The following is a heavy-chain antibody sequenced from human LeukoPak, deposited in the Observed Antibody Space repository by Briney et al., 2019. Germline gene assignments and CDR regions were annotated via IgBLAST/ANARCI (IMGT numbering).Heavy chain of an antibody. CDR3: ARGGYMVRGRRASYYYYMDV. D-gene: IGHD3-10*01. Sequence: ASVKVSCKASGYTFTSYDINWVRQATGQGLEWMGWMNPNSGNTGYAQKFQGRVTMTRNTSISTAYMELSSLRSEDTAVYYCARGGYMVRGRRASYYYYMDVWGKGTTVTISS. CDR1: GYTFTSYD. V-gene: IGHV1-8*01. J-gene: IGHJ6*03. CDR2: MNPNSGNT.